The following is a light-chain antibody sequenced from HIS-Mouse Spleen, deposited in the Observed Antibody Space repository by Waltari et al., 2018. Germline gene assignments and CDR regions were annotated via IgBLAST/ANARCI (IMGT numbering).Light chain of an antibody. V-gene: IGLV1-47*01. J-gene: IGLJ2*01. CDR1: SSNIGSNY. CDR3: AAWDDSLSGV. CDR2: RNK. Sequence: QSVLTQPPSASGTPGQRVTIPCSGSSSNIGSNYVYWYQQLPGTAPKLLSYRNKQRPSGVPDRFSGSKSGTSASLAISGLRSEDEADYYCAAWDDSLSGVFGGGTKLTVL.